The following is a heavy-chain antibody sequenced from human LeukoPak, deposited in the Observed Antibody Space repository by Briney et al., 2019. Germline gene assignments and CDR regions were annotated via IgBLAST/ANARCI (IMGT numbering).Heavy chain of an antibody. J-gene: IGHJ4*02. CDR2: INHSGST. Sequence: PSETLSLTCAVYGGSFSGYYWSWIRQPPGKGLEWIGEINHSGSTNYNPSLKSRATISVDTSKNQFSLKLSSVTAADTAVYYCARAPGLSSGWGQGTLVTVSS. V-gene: IGHV4-34*01. CDR1: GGSFSGYY. CDR3: ARAPGLSSG. D-gene: IGHD6-19*01.